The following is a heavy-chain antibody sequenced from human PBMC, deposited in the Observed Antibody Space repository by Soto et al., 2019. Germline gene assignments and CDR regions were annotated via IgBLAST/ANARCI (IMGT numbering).Heavy chain of an antibody. V-gene: IGHV3-48*01. D-gene: IGHD5-12*01. CDR1: GFTFSRYA. CDR2: INHDSGTI. CDR3: VRDRRYTGYDFAY. J-gene: IGHJ4*02. Sequence: EVHLVESGGGLVQPGGSLRLSCAASGFTFSRYAMNWVRQAPGKGLEWVSYINHDSGTIYYADSVKGRFTIYRDNANNLLSLQMNSLRAEDTAVYYCVRDRRYTGYDFAYWGQGTLVTVSS.